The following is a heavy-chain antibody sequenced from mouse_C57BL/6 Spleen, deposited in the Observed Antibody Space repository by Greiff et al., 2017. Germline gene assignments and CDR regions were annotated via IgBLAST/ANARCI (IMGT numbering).Heavy chain of an antibody. CDR1: GYTFTDYE. J-gene: IGHJ2*01. V-gene: IGHV1-15*01. CDR2: IDPETGGT. CDR3: TRSYYGKLLYFDY. D-gene: IGHD2-10*01. Sequence: QVQLQQSGAELVRPGASVTLSCKASGYTFTDYEMHWVKQTPVHGLEWIGAIDPETGGTAYNQKFKGKAILTADKSSSTAYMELRSLTSEDSAVYYCTRSYYGKLLYFDYWGQGTTLTVS.